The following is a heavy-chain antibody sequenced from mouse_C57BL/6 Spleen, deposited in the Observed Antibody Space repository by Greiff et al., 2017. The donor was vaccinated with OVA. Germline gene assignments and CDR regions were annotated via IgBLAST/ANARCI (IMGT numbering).Heavy chain of an antibody. Sequence: EVQLQESGPVLVKPGASVKMSCKASGYTFTDYYMNWVKQSHGKSLEWIGVINPYNGGTSYNQKFKGKATLTVDKSSSTAYMELNSLTSEDSAVYYCARDDYDGDYAMDYWGQGTSVTVSS. CDR2: INPYNGGT. CDR3: ARDDYDGDYAMDY. D-gene: IGHD2-4*01. CDR1: GYTFTDYY. V-gene: IGHV1-19*01. J-gene: IGHJ4*01.